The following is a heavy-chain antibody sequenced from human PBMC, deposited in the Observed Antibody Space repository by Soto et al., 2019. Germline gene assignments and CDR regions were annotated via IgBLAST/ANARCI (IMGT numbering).Heavy chain of an antibody. CDR1: GGTFSSYA. CDR2: IIPIFGTA. V-gene: IGHV1-69*13. Sequence: AASVKVSCKASGGTFSSYAISWVRQAPGQGLEWMGGIIPIFGTANYAQKFQGRVTITADESTSTAYMELSSLRSEDTAVYYCARLPLRLPHYGGNSLYYYYGMDVWGQGTTVTVSS. J-gene: IGHJ6*02. CDR3: ARLPLRLPHYGGNSLYYYYGMDV. D-gene: IGHD4-17*01.